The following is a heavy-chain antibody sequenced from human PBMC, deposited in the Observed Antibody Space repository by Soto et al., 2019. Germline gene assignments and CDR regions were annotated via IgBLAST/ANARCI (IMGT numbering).Heavy chain of an antibody. CDR3: ARATFGRHWYFDL. CDR1: GDAISSGAYY. D-gene: IGHD1-1*01. J-gene: IGHJ2*01. V-gene: IGHV4-31*03. Sequence: QVQLQESGPGLVKPSQTLSLTCTVSGDAISSGAYYWSWIRQHPGTGLEWIGYLYYGGSSFYNPSLESRTAISIEASKNQCSLKVTSVTAADTAVYYCARATFGRHWYFDLWGRGTLVTVSS. CDR2: LYYGGSS.